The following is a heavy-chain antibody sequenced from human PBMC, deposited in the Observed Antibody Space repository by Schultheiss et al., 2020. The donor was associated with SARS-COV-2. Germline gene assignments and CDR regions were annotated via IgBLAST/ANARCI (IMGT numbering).Heavy chain of an antibody. V-gene: IGHV4-38-2*02. Sequence: SETLSLTCTVSGYSISSGYYWGWIRQPPGKGLEWIGSIYYSGSTYYNPSLKSRVTISVDTSKNQFSLKLSSVTAADTAVYYCATARFGELFVHAFDIWGQGTMVTVSS. J-gene: IGHJ3*02. CDR1: GYSISSGYY. CDR3: ATARFGELFVHAFDI. CDR2: IYYSGST. D-gene: IGHD3-10*01.